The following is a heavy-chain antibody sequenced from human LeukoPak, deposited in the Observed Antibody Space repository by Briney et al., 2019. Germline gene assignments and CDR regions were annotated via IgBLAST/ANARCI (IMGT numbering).Heavy chain of an antibody. Sequence: GGSLRLSCAASGFTFSSYAMHWVRQAPGKGLEWVAFISYDGSNKYYADSVKGRFTISRDNSKNTLYLQMNSLRAEDTAVYYCARGVSDLNYYGSGTPFRYFDYWGQGTLVTVSS. D-gene: IGHD3-10*01. CDR1: GFTFSSYA. J-gene: IGHJ4*02. V-gene: IGHV3-30*04. CDR2: ISYDGSNK. CDR3: ARGVSDLNYYGSGTPFRYFDY.